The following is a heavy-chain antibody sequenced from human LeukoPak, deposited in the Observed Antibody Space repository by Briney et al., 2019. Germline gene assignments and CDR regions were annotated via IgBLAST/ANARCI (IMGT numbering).Heavy chain of an antibody. V-gene: IGHV4-34*01. Sequence: SETLSLTCAAYGGSFSGYYWSWIRQPPGKGLEWIGEINHSGSTNYNPSLKSRVTISLDTSKNQFSLKLTSVTAADTAVYYCAREENYNVDYWGQGILVTVSS. CDR1: GGSFSGYY. CDR3: AREENYNVDY. D-gene: IGHD1-7*01. J-gene: IGHJ4*02. CDR2: INHSGST.